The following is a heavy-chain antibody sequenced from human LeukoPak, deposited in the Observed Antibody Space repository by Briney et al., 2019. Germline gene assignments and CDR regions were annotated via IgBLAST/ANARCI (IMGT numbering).Heavy chain of an antibody. D-gene: IGHD1-26*01. CDR3: ARGSGSPNWFDP. Sequence: SETLSLTCTVSGDSISSSSYYWGWIRQPPRKGLEWLGSLYYSGSTYYNPSLKSRVTISVDTSKNQFSLKLSSVTAADTAVYYCARGSGSPNWFDPWGQGTLVTVSS. CDR1: GDSISSSSYY. CDR2: LYYSGST. V-gene: IGHV4-39*07. J-gene: IGHJ5*02.